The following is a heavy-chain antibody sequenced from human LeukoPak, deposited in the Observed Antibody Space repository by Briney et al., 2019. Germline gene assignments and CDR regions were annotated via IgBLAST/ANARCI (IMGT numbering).Heavy chain of an antibody. Sequence: SVKVSCKASGGTFSSYAISWVRQAPGQGLEWMGGIIPIFGTANYAQKFQGRVTITADESTSTAYMELSSLRSEDTAVYYCARVGTSGYDPFFDYWGQGTLVTVSS. J-gene: IGHJ4*02. CDR2: IIPIFGTA. D-gene: IGHD5-12*01. CDR3: ARVGTSGYDPFFDY. CDR1: GGTFSSYA. V-gene: IGHV1-69*13.